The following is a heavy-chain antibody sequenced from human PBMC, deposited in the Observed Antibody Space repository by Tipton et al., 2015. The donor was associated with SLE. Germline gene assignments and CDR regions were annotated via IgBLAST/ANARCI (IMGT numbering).Heavy chain of an antibody. V-gene: IGHV4-34*01. CDR1: GGSFSIYC. J-gene: IGHJ5*02. Sequence: TLSLTCAVYGGSFSIYCWSWIRQSPGKGLEWIGEICHSGSTNYNPSLKSRVTISIDTSKSQFSLKMNPLTAADTAVYYCARERRSSSKSFDLWGQGTLVTVSS. CDR3: ARERRSSSKSFDL. D-gene: IGHD6-6*01. CDR2: ICHSGST.